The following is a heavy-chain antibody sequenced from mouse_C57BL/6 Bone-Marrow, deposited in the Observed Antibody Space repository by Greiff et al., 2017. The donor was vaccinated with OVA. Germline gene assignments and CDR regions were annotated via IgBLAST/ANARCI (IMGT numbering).Heavy chain of an antibody. CDR3: ASSSGLAWFAY. CDR1: GYTFTSYG. D-gene: IGHD3-2*02. CDR2: IYPRSGNT. V-gene: IGHV1-81*01. J-gene: IGHJ3*01. Sequence: VNLVESGAELARPGASVKLSCKASGYTFTSYGISWVKQRTGQGLEWIGEIYPRSGNTYYNEKFKGKATLTADKSSSTAYMELRSLTSEDSAVYFCASSSGLAWFAYWGQGTLVTVSA.